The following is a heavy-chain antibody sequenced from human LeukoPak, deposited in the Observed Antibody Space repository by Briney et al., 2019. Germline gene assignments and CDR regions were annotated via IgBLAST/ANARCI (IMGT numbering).Heavy chain of an antibody. D-gene: IGHD3-22*01. V-gene: IGHV3-74*01. CDR1: GFTFSSYW. CDR3: ARGTYYYDSSGSWSY. Sequence: GGSLRLSCAASGFTFSSYWMHWVRHAPGKGLVWVSRINTDGSSTSYADSVKGRFTISRDNAKNTLYLQMNSLRAEDTAVYYCARGTYYYDSSGSWSYWGQGTLVTVSS. CDR2: INTDGSST. J-gene: IGHJ4*02.